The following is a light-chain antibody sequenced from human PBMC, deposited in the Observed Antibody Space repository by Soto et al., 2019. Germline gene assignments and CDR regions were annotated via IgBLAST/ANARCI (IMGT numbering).Light chain of an antibody. Sequence: EIVMTQSPSTLSVSPGETATLSCRASQSVSSNLAWYQQKRGQAPRLLIFGASTRATGIPARFSGSGSGTEFSLPISSLQSEDFAVYYCQQYNNWPPLTFGGGTKVDIK. CDR3: QQYNNWPPLT. J-gene: IGKJ4*01. V-gene: IGKV3-15*01. CDR1: QSVSSN. CDR2: GAS.